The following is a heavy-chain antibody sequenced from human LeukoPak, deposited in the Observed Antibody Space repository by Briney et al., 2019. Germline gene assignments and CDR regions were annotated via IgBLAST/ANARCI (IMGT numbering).Heavy chain of an antibody. D-gene: IGHD4-17*01. J-gene: IGHJ3*02. V-gene: IGHV5-51*01. CDR1: GYTFTSYW. CDR2: IYPGDSDT. Sequence: GESLKISCKGFGYTFTSYWVGWVRQMPGKGLEWMGIIYPGDSDTRYSPSFQGQVTISADKSISTAYLQWSSLKASDTAMYYCARQGETYGDPTIRAFDIWGQGTMVTVSS. CDR3: ARQGETYGDPTIRAFDI.